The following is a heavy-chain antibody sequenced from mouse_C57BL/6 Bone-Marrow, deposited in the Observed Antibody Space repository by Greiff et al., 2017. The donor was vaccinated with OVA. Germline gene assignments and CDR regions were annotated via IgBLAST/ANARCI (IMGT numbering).Heavy chain of an antibody. V-gene: IGHV2-6-1*01. CDR3: ARQGYGSSYHFDY. CDR1: GFSLTSYG. D-gene: IGHD1-1*01. CDR2: IWSDGST. Sequence: QVQLKESGPGLVAPSQSLSITCTVSGFSLTSYGVHWVRQPPGKGLEWLVVIWSDGSTTYNSALKSRLSISKDNSKSQVFLKMNSLQTDDTAMYCCARQGYGSSYHFDYWGKGTTLTVSS. J-gene: IGHJ2*01.